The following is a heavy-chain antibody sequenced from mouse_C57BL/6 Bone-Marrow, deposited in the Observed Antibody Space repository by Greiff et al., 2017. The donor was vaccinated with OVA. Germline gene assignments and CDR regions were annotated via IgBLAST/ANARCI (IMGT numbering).Heavy chain of an antibody. D-gene: IGHD2-3*01. CDR3: VKDDVYWYFYV. V-gene: IGHV10-1*01. CDR1: GFSFNTYA. Sequence: EVKVVESGGGLVQPKGSLKLSCAASGFSFNTYAMNWVRQAPGKGLEWVARIRSKSNNYEKYYDDSMKDRFTISSDDSESILYLQMNNLKTEDTAMCSCVKDDVYWYFYVWGTGTTITVSS. J-gene: IGHJ1*03. CDR2: IRSKSNNYEK.